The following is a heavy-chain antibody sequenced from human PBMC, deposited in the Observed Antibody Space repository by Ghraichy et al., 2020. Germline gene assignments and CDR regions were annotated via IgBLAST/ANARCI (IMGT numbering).Heavy chain of an antibody. D-gene: IGHD5-18*01. CDR1: GFTFSSYS. CDR3: ARDRGYSYGIAPDGMDV. Sequence: GGSLRLTCAASGFTFSSYSMNWVRQAPGKGLEWVSSISSSSSYIYYADSVKGRFTISRDNAKNSLYLQMNSLRADDTAVYYCARDRGYSYGIAPDGMDVWGQGTTVTVSS. J-gene: IGHJ6*02. CDR2: ISSSSSYI. V-gene: IGHV3-21*01.